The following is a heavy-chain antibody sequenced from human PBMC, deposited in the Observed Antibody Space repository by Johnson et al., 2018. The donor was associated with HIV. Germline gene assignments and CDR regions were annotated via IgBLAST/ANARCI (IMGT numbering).Heavy chain of an antibody. D-gene: IGHD1-26*01. J-gene: IGHJ3*02. CDR2: LWYDGSNK. CDR3: AKVRWELSSIGAFDI. CDR1: GFTFDDYA. Sequence: QVQLVESGGGLVQPGRSLRLSCAPSGFTFDDYAMHWVRQAPGKGLEWVAVLWYDGSNKYYADSVKGRFTISRDNSKNTLYLQMNRLRAEDTAVYYCAKVRWELSSIGAFDIWGQGTMVTVSS. V-gene: IGHV3-33*06.